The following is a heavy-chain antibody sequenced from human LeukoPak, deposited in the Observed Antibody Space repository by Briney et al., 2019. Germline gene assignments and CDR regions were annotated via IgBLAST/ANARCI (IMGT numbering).Heavy chain of an antibody. J-gene: IGHJ4*02. CDR3: ARDRLTSWYYFDY. CDR2: ISAYNGNT. Sequence: ASVKVSCKASGYSFTSYGISWVRQAPGQGPEWMGWISAYNGNTNYVQKFQGRVTMTTDTTTDTAYLELRSLRSDDTAVYYCARDRLTSWYYFDYWGQGTLVTVSS. D-gene: IGHD2-2*01. V-gene: IGHV1-18*01. CDR1: GYSFTSYG.